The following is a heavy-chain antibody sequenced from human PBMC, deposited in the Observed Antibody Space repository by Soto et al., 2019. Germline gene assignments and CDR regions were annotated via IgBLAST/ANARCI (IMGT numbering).Heavy chain of an antibody. CDR3: ARGPQLLHFGNWFDP. CDR2: IYHSGST. J-gene: IGHJ5*02. D-gene: IGHD2-2*01. V-gene: IGHV4-38-2*01. Sequence: SETLSLTCAVSGYSISSGYYWGWIRQPPGEGLEWIGSIYHSGSTYYNPSLKSRVTISVDTSKNQFSLKLSSVTAADTAVYYCARGPQLLHFGNWFDPWGQGTLVTVSS. CDR1: GYSISSGYY.